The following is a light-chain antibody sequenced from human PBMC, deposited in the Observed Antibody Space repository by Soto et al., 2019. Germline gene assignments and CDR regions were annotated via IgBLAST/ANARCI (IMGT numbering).Light chain of an antibody. Sequence: EIVMTQSPATLSLSPGERATLSCRASQSVSSNLAWYQQKPGQAPRLLIYDASNRATGIPARFSGSGFGTDFTLTISSLEPEDFAVYYCQQRSNWRITFGPGTKVDIK. CDR1: QSVSSN. CDR3: QQRSNWRIT. CDR2: DAS. J-gene: IGKJ3*01. V-gene: IGKV3-11*01.